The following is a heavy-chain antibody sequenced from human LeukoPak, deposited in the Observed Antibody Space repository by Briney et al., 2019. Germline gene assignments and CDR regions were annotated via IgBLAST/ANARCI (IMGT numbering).Heavy chain of an antibody. CDR2: MYSGGNT. CDR1: GFTITSNY. D-gene: IGHD5-24*01. V-gene: IGHV3-66*02. J-gene: IGHJ4*02. Sequence: GGSLRLSCAASGFTITSNYMSWVRQAPGKGLEWVAAMYSGGNTYYADSVRGRFIISRDSSMNTLYLQMNSLRGEDTAVYYCAGAMGYNLFDYWGQGALVTVSS. CDR3: AGAMGYNLFDY.